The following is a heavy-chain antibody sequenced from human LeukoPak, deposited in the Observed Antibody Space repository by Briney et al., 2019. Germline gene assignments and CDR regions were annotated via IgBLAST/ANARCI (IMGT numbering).Heavy chain of an antibody. Sequence: GGSLRLSCTASGFIFSDYYMGWVRQAPGQGLEWISYISTIGYTSYTDSVKGRFTISRDTAKKSVYLQMNSLRAEDTSIYYCTRRDCTRTSCYASDWGQGTLVTVSS. J-gene: IGHJ4*02. V-gene: IGHV3-11*06. D-gene: IGHD2-2*01. CDR1: GFIFSDYY. CDR2: ISTIGYT. CDR3: TRRDCTRTSCYASD.